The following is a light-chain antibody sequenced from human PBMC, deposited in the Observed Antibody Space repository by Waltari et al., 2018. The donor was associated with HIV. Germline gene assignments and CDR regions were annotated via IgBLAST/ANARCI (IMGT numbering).Light chain of an antibody. CDR2: YND. V-gene: IGLV3-21*02. Sequence: SFVLTQPPSVSVAPGQTATITCGGNTIGRRSVHWYQQKPGQAPVLGIYYNDDRPSGIPERFSGSKSGNTATLTITRVEVGDEADYYCQVWDSDSDHYVFGTGTEVTVL. CDR3: QVWDSDSDHYV. CDR1: TIGRRS. J-gene: IGLJ1*01.